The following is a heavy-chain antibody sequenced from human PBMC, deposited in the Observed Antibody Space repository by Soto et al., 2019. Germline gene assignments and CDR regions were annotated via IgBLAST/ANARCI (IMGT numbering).Heavy chain of an antibody. Sequence: AAVKFSWKASGCTFSSYAISWVRQAPGQGLDWMGGIIPIFGTANYAQKFQGRVTITADESTSTAYMELSSLRSEDTAVYYCASRYSYAYGYWGQGSLVTVSS. CDR1: GCTFSSYA. CDR2: IIPIFGTA. J-gene: IGHJ4*02. CDR3: ASRYSYAYGY. V-gene: IGHV1-69*13. D-gene: IGHD5-18*01.